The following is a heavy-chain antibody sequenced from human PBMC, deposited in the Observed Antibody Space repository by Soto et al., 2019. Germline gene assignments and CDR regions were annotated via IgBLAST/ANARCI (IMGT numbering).Heavy chain of an antibody. V-gene: IGHV4-39*01. Sequence: QLQLQESGPGLVKPSETLSLTCTVSGGSISSSSSSWGWIRQPPGKGLEWLGIISYSGSTYYSPSLTSRVTISVDASKNLFSLKLSSVTAADTAMYYCARTYVTDVVVVPASKDYMDVWGKGTTVTVSS. CDR3: ARTYVTDVVVVPASKDYMDV. D-gene: IGHD2-2*01. CDR1: GGSISSSSSS. CDR2: ISYSGST. J-gene: IGHJ6*03.